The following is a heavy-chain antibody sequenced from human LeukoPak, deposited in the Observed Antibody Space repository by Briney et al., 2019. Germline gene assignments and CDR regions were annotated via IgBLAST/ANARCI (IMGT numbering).Heavy chain of an antibody. J-gene: IGHJ4*02. CDR1: GGSISSYY. CDR2: IYYSGST. CDR3: ARAHRSDSSGWYYRYFDY. Sequence: PSETLSLTCTVSGGSISSYYWGWIRQPPGKGLEWIGSIYYSGSTYYNPSLKSRVTISVDTSKNQFSLKLSSVTAADTAVYYCARAHRSDSSGWYYRYFDYWGQGTLVTVSS. D-gene: IGHD6-19*01. V-gene: IGHV4-39*01.